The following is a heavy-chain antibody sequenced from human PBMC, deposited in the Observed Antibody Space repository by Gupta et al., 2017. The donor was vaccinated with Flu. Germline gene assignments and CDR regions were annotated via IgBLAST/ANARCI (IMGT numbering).Heavy chain of an antibody. J-gene: IGHJ6*02. D-gene: IGHD7-27*01. Sequence: QVQLVQSGAEVKKPGASVKVSCKASGYTFTGYYMHWVRQAPGQGLEWMGWINPNSGGTNYAQKLQGRVTMTRDTSISTAYMELSRLRSEDTAVYYCARANWDRAGYYYGMDVWGQGTTVTVSS. CDR1: GYTFTGYY. CDR3: ARANWDRAGYYYGMDV. CDR2: INPNSGGT. V-gene: IGHV1-2*02.